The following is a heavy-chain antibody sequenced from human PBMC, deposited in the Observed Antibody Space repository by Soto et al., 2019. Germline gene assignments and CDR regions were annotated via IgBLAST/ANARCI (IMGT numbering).Heavy chain of an antibody. CDR1: GFTFSDYY. CDR3: AKMSSENYYDPVFS. Sequence: ESGGGLVKTSGSLRIACAASGFTFSDYYMSWVRQAPGKGLEWVSYISSSGHTIYYADSVKGRCTISRNNAKNSVYLQMNSLRAEDTALYFCAKMSSENYYDPVFSWGQGTLVTVSS. D-gene: IGHD3-22*01. J-gene: IGHJ4*02. CDR2: ISSSGHTI. V-gene: IGHV3-11*01.